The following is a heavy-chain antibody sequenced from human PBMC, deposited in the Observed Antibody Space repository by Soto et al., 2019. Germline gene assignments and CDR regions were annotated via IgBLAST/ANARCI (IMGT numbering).Heavy chain of an antibody. V-gene: IGHV3-74*01. CDR3: AKREGNTFGLFH. Sequence: GGSLRLSCAASGFSFSAYWIHWVRQAPEKGLEWVSRIKTDGSSTDYADSVKGRFTISRDNAKNILYLQMDSLRVEDTAVYYCAKREGNTFGLFHWGQGTLVTVSS. CDR2: IKTDGSST. D-gene: IGHD5-18*01. J-gene: IGHJ4*02. CDR1: GFSFSAYW.